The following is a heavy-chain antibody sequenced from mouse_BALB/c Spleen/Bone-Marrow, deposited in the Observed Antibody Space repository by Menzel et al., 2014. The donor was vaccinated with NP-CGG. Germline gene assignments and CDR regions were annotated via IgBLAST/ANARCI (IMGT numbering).Heavy chain of an antibody. CDR3: ARTGYDYYFDY. V-gene: IGHV1-69*01. CDR2: IDTSDSYT. Sequence: GAELVMPGASVKMSYKASGYTFTDYWMHWVKQRPGQGLEWIGAIDTSDSYTSYNQKFKGKATLTVDESSSTAYMQLSSLTSEDSAVYYCARTGYDYYFDYWGQGTTLTVPS. D-gene: IGHD2-4*01. J-gene: IGHJ2*01. CDR1: GYTFTDYW.